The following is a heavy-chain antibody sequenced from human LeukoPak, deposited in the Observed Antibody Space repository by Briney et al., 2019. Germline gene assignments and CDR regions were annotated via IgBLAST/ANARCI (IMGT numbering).Heavy chain of an antibody. V-gene: IGHV3-7*01. Sequence: GGSLRLSCAASGFVYSAFWMSWVRQGPGKGREWVANIKQDGSEKYYEDSVKGRFTISRDNARNTLFLQMDSLRAEDTAVYYCAKDRGWYTMVRGVFDYWGQGTLVTVSS. CDR1: GFVYSAFW. CDR3: AKDRGWYTMVRGVFDY. J-gene: IGHJ4*02. CDR2: IKQDGSEK. D-gene: IGHD3-10*01.